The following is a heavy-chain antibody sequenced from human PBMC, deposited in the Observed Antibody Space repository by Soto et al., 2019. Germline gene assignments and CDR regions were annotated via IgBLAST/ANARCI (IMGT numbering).Heavy chain of an antibody. J-gene: IGHJ4*02. Sequence: SETLSLTCAVYGGSFSGYYWSWIRQPPGKGLEWIGEINHSGSTNYNPSLKSRVTISVDTSKNQFSLKLSSVTAADTAVYYCARFLGRDYYDSTDYWGQGNLVTVSS. CDR3: ARFLGRDYYDSTDY. V-gene: IGHV4-34*01. CDR2: INHSGST. CDR1: GGSFSGYY. D-gene: IGHD3-22*01.